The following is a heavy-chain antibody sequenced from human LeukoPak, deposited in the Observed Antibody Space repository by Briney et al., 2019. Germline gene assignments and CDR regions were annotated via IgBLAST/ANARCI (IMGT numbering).Heavy chain of an antibody. CDR1: GGSISSNNYY. D-gene: IGHD3-3*01. CDR3: ARAVSGRDYYMDV. Sequence: SETLSLTCTVSGGSISSNNYYWGWIRQPPGKGLEWIGSIYYSGSTYYNPSLKSRVTISVDTSKNQFSLKLSSVTAADTAVYYCARAVSGRDYYMDVWGKGTTVTVSS. J-gene: IGHJ6*03. CDR2: IYYSGST. V-gene: IGHV4-39*01.